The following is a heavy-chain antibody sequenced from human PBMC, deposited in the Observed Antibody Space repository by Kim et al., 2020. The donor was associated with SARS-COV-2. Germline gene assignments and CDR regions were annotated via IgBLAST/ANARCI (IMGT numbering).Heavy chain of an antibody. D-gene: IGHD1-1*01. V-gene: IGHV3-23*01. CDR3: ASTTGTTGSFY. CDR2: T. Sequence: TYYANSGKGRFPISRNNSKTTLYLQMNSLRAEDTAVYYWASTTGTTGSFYWGQGTLVTVSS. J-gene: IGHJ4*02.